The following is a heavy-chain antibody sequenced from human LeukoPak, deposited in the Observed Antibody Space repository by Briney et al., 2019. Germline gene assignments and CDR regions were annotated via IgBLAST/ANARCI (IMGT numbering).Heavy chain of an antibody. D-gene: IGHD2-15*01. Sequence: GGSLRLSCAASGFTFSDYYMSWIRQAPGKGLEWVSYISSSGSTIYYADSVKGRFTISRDNAKNSLYLQINSLRAEDTAVYYCARATCSGGSCYFFDYWGQGTLVTVSS. J-gene: IGHJ4*02. CDR2: ISSSGSTI. V-gene: IGHV3-11*04. CDR3: ARATCSGGSCYFFDY. CDR1: GFTFSDYY.